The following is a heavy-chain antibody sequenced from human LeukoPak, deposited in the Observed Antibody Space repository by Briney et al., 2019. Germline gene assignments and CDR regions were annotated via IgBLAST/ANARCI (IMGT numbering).Heavy chain of an antibody. CDR3: ARDPSDYGDQFDY. J-gene: IGHJ4*02. CDR1: GGSISSGSYY. V-gene: IGHV4-61*02. CDR2: IYTSGST. D-gene: IGHD4-17*01. Sequence: SETLSLTCTVSGGSISSGSYYWSWIRQPAGKVLEWIGRIYTSGSTNYNPSLKSRVTISVDTSKNQFSLKLSSVTAADTAVYYCARDPSDYGDQFDYWGQGTLVTVSS.